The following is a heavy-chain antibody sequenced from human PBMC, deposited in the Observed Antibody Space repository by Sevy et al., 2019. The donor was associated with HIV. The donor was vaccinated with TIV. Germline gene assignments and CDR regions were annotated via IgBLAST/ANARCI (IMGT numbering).Heavy chain of an antibody. CDR2: ISYDGSNK. V-gene: IGHV3-30-3*01. Sequence: GGSLRLSCAASGFTFSSYAMHWVRQAPGKGLECVAVISYDGSNKYYADSVKGRFTISRDNSKNTLYLQMNSLRAEDTAVYYCARDRGDGYKDFDYWGQGTLVTVSS. D-gene: IGHD3-10*01. J-gene: IGHJ4*02. CDR1: GFTFSSYA. CDR3: ARDRGDGYKDFDY.